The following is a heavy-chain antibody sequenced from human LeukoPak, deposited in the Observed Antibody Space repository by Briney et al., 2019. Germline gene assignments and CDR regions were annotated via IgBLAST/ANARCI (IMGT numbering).Heavy chain of an antibody. CDR2: MNQDGSAK. Sequence: GGSLRLSCTASGFTFSDSWMSWVRQAPGKGLEWMANMNQDGSAKGYVDSVKGRFTISRDNARNSLYLQMSSLRPEDTAVYYCATYAHWVAGDVWGQGNTVTVSS. V-gene: IGHV3-7*01. J-gene: IGHJ6*02. CDR3: ATYAHWVAGDV. D-gene: IGHD2-2*01. CDR1: GFTFSDSW.